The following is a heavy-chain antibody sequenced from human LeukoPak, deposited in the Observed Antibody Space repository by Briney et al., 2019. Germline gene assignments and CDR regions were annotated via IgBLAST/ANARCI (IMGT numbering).Heavy chain of an antibody. CDR1: GFTFSSYE. D-gene: IGHD3-9*01. CDR3: ARDDYDIVTGYYSMYSYGVDV. J-gene: IGHJ6*02. V-gene: IGHV3-48*03. Sequence: PGGSLRLSCEASGFTFSSYEMNWVRQAPGKGLEWISYISSGGMTIYYAGSVRGRFTVSRDNTKNSLFLQMNSLRAEDTAVYFCARDDYDIVTGYYSMYSYGVDVWGQGAAVTVSS. CDR2: ISSGGMTI.